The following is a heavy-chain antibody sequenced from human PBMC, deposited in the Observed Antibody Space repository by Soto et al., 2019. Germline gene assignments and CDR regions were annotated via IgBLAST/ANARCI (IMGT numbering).Heavy chain of an antibody. CDR2: LYYSGST. V-gene: IGHV4-30-4*01. J-gene: IGHJ6*02. D-gene: IGHD1-20*01. CDR1: GGSISSGDDF. CDR3: ARDRAKWKDYYYYGMEV. Sequence: QVQLQESGPGLVKPSQTLSLTCTVSGGSISSGDDFWTWIRQPPGKGLEWIGYLYYSGSTYYNPSLKSRLTMSVDTSKNQFSLKLSSVTAADTAVYYCARDRAKWKDYYYYGMEVWGQGTTVTVSS.